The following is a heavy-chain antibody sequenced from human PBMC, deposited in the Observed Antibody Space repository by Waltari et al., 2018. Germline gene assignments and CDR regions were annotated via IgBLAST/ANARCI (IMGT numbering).Heavy chain of an antibody. Sequence: QVQLVQSGAEVKKPGASVKVSCKVSGYTLTELSMPWVRQAPGKGLEWMGGFDPEDGETIYAQKFQGRVTMTEDTSTDTAYMELSSLRSEDTAVYYCATLSGGGSSATSAFDIWGQGTMVTVSS. J-gene: IGHJ3*02. CDR2: FDPEDGET. CDR3: ATLSGGGSSATSAFDI. D-gene: IGHD5-12*01. V-gene: IGHV1-24*01. CDR1: GYTLTELS.